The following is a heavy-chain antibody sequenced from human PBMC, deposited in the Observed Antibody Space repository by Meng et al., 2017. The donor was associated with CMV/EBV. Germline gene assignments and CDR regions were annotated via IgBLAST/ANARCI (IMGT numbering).Heavy chain of an antibody. CDR2: IYYSGST. D-gene: IGHD2-8*01. Sequence: SETLSLTCTVSGGSISSSSYYWGWIRQPPGKGLEWIGSIYYSGSTYYNPSLKSRVTISVDTSKNQFSLKLSSVTAADTAVYYCARQGSLDIVLMVYAIFGYWGQGTLVTVSS. CDR1: GGSISSSSYY. J-gene: IGHJ4*02. CDR3: ARQGSLDIVLMVYAIFGY. V-gene: IGHV4-39*01.